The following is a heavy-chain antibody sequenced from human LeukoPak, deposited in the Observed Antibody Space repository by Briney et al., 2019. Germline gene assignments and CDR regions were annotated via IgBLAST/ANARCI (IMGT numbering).Heavy chain of an antibody. CDR2: IYYSGST. V-gene: IGHV4-59*01. CDR3: ARERIPYSSSPGAFYI. J-gene: IGHJ3*02. D-gene: IGHD6-6*01. Sequence: PSETLSLTCTVSGGSISSYYWSWIRQPPGKGLEWIGYIYYSGSTNYNPSLKSRVTISVDTSKNQFSLKLSSVTAADTAVYYCARERIPYSSSPGAFYIWGQGTMVTVSS. CDR1: GGSISSYY.